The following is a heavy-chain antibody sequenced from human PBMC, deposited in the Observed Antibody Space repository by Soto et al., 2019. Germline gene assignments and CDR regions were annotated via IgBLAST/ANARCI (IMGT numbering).Heavy chain of an antibody. J-gene: IGHJ4*02. V-gene: IGHV3-53*01. D-gene: IGHD6-19*01. CDR1: GFAVSSKY. CDR3: VQTTGWPGFDF. CDR2: IYGGGTT. Sequence: EVQLVESGGGLIQPGGSLRLSCAASGFAVSSKYMTWVRQAPGKGLGWVSVIYGGGTTYYADSVKGRFTISRDTSKNTFYLQMNSLRAEDTAVYYCVQTTGWPGFDFWGQGTLVTVSS.